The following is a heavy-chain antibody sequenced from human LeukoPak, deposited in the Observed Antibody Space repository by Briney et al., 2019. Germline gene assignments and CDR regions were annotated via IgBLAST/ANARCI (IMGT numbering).Heavy chain of an antibody. CDR2: IKQDGSEK. Sequence: PGGSLRLSCAASGFTLSSYDMSWVRQAPGKGLEWVANIKQDGSEKYYVDSVKGRFTISRDNAKNSLYLQMNSLRAEDTAVYYCARDKIVGATLLDYWGQGTLVTVSS. CDR1: GFTLSSYD. V-gene: IGHV3-7*01. D-gene: IGHD1-26*01. CDR3: ARDKIVGATLLDY. J-gene: IGHJ4*02.